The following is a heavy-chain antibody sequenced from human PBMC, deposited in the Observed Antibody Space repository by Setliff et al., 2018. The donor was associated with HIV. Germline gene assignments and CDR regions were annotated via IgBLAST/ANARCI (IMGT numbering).Heavy chain of an antibody. V-gene: IGHV1-24*01. Sequence: ASVKVSCKVSGFTLREVSMHWVRQAPAKGLEWMGYFDPEDGETVYALKFQGRVTMTEDTSTDTAYMELGGLRSEDTAVYYCAIDMVGGWLRPMPDFWGQGALVTVS. CDR2: FDPEDGET. D-gene: IGHD2-2*01. CDR1: GFTLREVS. J-gene: IGHJ4*02. CDR3: AIDMVGGWLRPMPDF.